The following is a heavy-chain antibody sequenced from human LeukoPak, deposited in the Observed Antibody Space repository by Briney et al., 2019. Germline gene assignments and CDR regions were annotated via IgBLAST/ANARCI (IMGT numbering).Heavy chain of an antibody. V-gene: IGHV1-8*01. CDR2: MNPNSGNT. J-gene: IGHJ6*03. Sequence: PGASVKVSCKASGYTFTSYDINWVRQATGQGLEWMGWMNPNSGNTVYAQKFQGRVTMTRNTSISTAYMELSSLRSEDTAVYYCARGRSDYDILTGYYSYYYYYYMDVWGKGTTVTISS. CDR3: ARGRSDYDILTGYYSYYYYYYMDV. CDR1: GYTFTSYD. D-gene: IGHD3-9*01.